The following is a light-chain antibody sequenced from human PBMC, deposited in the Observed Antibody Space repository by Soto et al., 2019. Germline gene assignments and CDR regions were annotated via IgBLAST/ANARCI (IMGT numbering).Light chain of an antibody. CDR2: SAS. V-gene: IGKV1-9*01. CDR3: QQLNSYPQT. J-gene: IGKJ5*01. Sequence: IQLTQSPSYLSASVGDRITITCQASRGISSYLAWYQQKPGKAPKLLVYSASTLQSGVPSRFSGSGSGPDFTLTISSLQPEDSATYFCQQLNSYPQTFGQGTRLEIK. CDR1: RGISSY.